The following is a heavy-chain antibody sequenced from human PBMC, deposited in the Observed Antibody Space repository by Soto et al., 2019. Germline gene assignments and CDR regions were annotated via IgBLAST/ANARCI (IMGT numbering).Heavy chain of an antibody. CDR1: GFTFSSYW. Sequence: PGGSLRLSCAASGFTFSSYWMSWVRQAPGKGLEWVANIKQDGSEKYYVDSVKGRFTISRDNAKNSLYLQMDSLRAEDTAVYYCARDALLAPRAFYDYWGQGTLVTVSS. CDR3: ARDALLAPRAFYDY. V-gene: IGHV3-7*01. D-gene: IGHD2-15*01. CDR2: IKQDGSEK. J-gene: IGHJ4*02.